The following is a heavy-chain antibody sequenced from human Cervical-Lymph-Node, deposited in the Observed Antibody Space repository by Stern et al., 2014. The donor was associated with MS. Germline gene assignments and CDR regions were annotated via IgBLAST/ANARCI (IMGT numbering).Heavy chain of an antibody. Sequence: VQLVESGAEVRKPGTSVKVSCKATGYTFTDYSMHLVRQAPGQGLDWMGRINPNSGDTNYAPKFQGRVTMTRDTSISTAYMELKRLRSDDTAVYYCARSPYSYGSGDWYFDLWGRGPLVTVSS. CDR2: INPNSGDT. CDR1: GYTFTDYS. J-gene: IGHJ2*01. D-gene: IGHD3-10*01. V-gene: IGHV1-2*06. CDR3: ARSPYSYGSGDWYFDL.